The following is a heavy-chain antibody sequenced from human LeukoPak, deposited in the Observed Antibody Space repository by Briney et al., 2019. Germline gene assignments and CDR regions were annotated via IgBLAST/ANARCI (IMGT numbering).Heavy chain of an antibody. J-gene: IGHJ4*02. CDR1: GYTFTSYG. V-gene: IGHV1-18*01. D-gene: IGHD3-10*01. CDR2: ITAYNDNT. Sequence: APVKVSCKASGYTFTSYGISWVRQAPEQGLEWLGWITAYNDNTNYAQKLQGRVTMTTDTSTSTAYMELRSLRSDDTAVYYCARALLWFGEPSHIDYWGQGTLVTASS. CDR3: ARALLWFGEPSHIDY.